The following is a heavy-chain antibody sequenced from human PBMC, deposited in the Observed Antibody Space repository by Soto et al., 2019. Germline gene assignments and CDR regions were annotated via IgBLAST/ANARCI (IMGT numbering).Heavy chain of an antibody. CDR3: ARDRYDFWSGSISTFDY. Sequence: PSETLSLTCTVSGGSISSGDYYWSWIRQPPGKGLEWIGYIYYSGSTYYNPSLKSRVTISVDTSMNQFSLKLSSVTAADTAVYYCARDRYDFWSGSISTFDYWGQGTLVTVSS. V-gene: IGHV4-30-4*01. CDR2: IYYSGST. D-gene: IGHD3-3*01. CDR1: GGSISSGDYY. J-gene: IGHJ4*02.